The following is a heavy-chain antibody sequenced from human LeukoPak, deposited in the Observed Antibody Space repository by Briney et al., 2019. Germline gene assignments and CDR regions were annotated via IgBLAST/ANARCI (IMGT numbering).Heavy chain of an antibody. J-gene: IGHJ4*02. Sequence: ASVKVSCKAPGYTFTGYYMHWVRQAPGQGLEWMGWINPNSGGTNYAQKFQGRVTITRDTSATTAYMELSSLRSDDMAVYYCTLYNYWGQGTLVTVSS. V-gene: IGHV1-2*02. CDR2: INPNSGGT. CDR3: TLYNY. CDR1: GYTFTGYY. D-gene: IGHD2-2*02.